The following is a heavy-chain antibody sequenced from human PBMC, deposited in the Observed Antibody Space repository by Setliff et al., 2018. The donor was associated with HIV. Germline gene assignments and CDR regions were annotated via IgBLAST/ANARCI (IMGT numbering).Heavy chain of an antibody. D-gene: IGHD3-10*01. CDR3: ATAKEHWLSEGVSLWFGELPSSHYMDV. V-gene: IGHV1-69-2*01. CDR2: VDPEDGER. CDR1: GYTFTEYH. J-gene: IGHJ6*03. Sequence: ASVKVSCKASGYTFTEYHIHWVQQAPGKGLEWVGRVDPEDGERVYAERFQGRVTITADTSTDTAYMELSSLTSDDTAVYYCATAKEHWLSEGVSLWFGELPSSHYMDVWGKGTTVTVSS.